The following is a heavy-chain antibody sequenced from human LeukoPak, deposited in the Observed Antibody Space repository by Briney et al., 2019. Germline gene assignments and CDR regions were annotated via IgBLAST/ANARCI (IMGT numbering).Heavy chain of an antibody. CDR2: IIPIFGTA. Sequence: GSSVKVSCKASGGTFSSYAISWVRQAPGQGLEWMGGIIPIFGTANYAQKFQGRVTITTDESTSTAYMELSSLRSEDTAVYYCARWGIAAAGHYYYMDVWGKGTTVTVSS. CDR3: ARWGIAAAGHYYYMDV. D-gene: IGHD6-13*01. V-gene: IGHV1-69*05. CDR1: GGTFSSYA. J-gene: IGHJ6*03.